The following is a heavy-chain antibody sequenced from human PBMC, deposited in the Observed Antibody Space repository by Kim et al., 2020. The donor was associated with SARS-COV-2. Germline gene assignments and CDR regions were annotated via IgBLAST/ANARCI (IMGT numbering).Heavy chain of an antibody. Sequence: YSADSVKGRFTISRDNAKNSLYLQMNSLRAEDTAVYYCASWVTYYYGMDVWGQGTTVTVSS. D-gene: IGHD3-16*01. J-gene: IGHJ6*02. CDR3: ASWVTYYYGMDV. V-gene: IGHV3-21*01.